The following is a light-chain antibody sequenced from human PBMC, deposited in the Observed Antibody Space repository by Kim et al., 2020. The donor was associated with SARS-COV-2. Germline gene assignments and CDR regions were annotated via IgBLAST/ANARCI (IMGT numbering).Light chain of an antibody. J-gene: IGKJ2*01. Sequence: ASVGDRVSITCRASQIIETYLAWDQQKPGKAPALLIYQASSLHIGVPSRFSGSGSGTEFTLTINSLQPDDFATYYCQHYIRFPYTFGQGTKVDIK. CDR1: QIIETY. CDR2: QAS. V-gene: IGKV1-5*01. CDR3: QHYIRFPYT.